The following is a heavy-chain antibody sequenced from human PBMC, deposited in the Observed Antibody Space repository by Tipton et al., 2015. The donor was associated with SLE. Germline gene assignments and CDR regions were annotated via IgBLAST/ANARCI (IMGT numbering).Heavy chain of an antibody. CDR2: IYYSGST. J-gene: IGHJ4*02. V-gene: IGHV4-59*11. CDR3: AREGYYGSGTD. CDR1: GGSISSHY. Sequence: LRLSCTVSGGSISSHYWSWIRQPPGKGLEWIGYIYYSGSTNYNPSLKSRVTISVDTSKNQFSLKLSSVTAADTAVYYCAREGYYGSGTDWGQGTLVTVSS. D-gene: IGHD3-10*01.